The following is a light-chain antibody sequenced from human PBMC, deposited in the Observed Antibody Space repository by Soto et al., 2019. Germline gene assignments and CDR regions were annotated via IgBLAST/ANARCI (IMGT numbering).Light chain of an antibody. J-gene: IGKJ5*01. CDR1: QSVSSY. Sequence: EIVLTQSPGTLSLSPGERATLSCRASQSVSSYLAWYQQKPGQAPRLLIYGAFTRATGIPARFSGTGSGTEFTLTISSLQSEDFAVYFCHQRYNWPRVTFGQGTRLEIK. CDR3: HQRYNWPRVT. V-gene: IGKV3-15*01. CDR2: GAF.